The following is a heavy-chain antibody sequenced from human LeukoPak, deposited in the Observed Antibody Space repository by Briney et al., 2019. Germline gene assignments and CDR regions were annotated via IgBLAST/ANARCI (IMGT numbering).Heavy chain of an antibody. D-gene: IGHD2-2*01. J-gene: IGHJ4*02. CDR3: VAVASHYLRGGSCHYYIY. CDR2: IKSNSAGGTA. Sequence: GGSLRLSCAASSFHFIGTWMTWVRQAPGKGLEWVGRIKSNSAGGTADYAAPVQGRFTISRDDSKDTLYLQMNSLKTEDTAVYYCVAVASHYLRGGSCHYYIYWGQGTLVTVSS. V-gene: IGHV3-15*01. CDR1: SFHFIGTW.